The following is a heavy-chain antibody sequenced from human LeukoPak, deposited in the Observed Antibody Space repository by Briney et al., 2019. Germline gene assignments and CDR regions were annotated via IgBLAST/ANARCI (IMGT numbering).Heavy chain of an antibody. V-gene: IGHV3-33*01. CDR2: IWYDGSNK. J-gene: IGHJ6*02. Sequence: GGSLRLSCAASGFTFSSYGMHWVRQAPGKGLEWVAVIWYDGSNKYYADSVKGRFTISRDNSKNTLYLQMNSLRADDTAVYYCAREQVVVGRGYYGMDVWGQGTTVTVSS. D-gene: IGHD2-2*01. CDR3: AREQVVVGRGYYGMDV. CDR1: GFTFSSYG.